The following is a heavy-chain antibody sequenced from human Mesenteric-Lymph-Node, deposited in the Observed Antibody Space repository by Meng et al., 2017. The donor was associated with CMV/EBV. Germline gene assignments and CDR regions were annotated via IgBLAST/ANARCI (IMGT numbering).Heavy chain of an antibody. V-gene: IGHV4-34*01. D-gene: IGHD3-3*01. CDR1: GLTFTTYA. CDR2: INHSGST. CDR3: ARGWSGYNDY. J-gene: IGHJ4*02. Sequence: ESLKISCAASGLTFTTYAMSWVRQPPGKGLEWIGEINHSGSTNYNPSLKSRVTISVDTSKNQFSLKLSSVTAADTAVYYCARGWSGYNDYWGQGTLVTVSS.